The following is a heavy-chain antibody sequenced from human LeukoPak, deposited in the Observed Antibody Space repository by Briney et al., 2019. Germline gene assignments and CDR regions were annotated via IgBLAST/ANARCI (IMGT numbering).Heavy chain of an antibody. D-gene: IGHD3-22*01. Sequence: SETLSLTCTVSGGSVSTYYWNWIRQPPGKGLEWIGYIYYRGSTNYNPSLKSRVTISVDTSKNQISLKLSSVTAADTAVYYCARGTYYYDSSAXYSKLDYWXXXXLVTXSS. J-gene: IGHJ4*01. CDR3: ARGTYYYDSSAXYSKLDY. CDR2: IYYRGST. CDR1: GGSVSTYY. V-gene: IGHV4-59*02.